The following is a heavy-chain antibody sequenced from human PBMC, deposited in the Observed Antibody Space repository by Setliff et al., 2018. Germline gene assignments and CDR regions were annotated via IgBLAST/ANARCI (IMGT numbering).Heavy chain of an antibody. CDR3: ARGWGSGWSKGGAFDI. J-gene: IGHJ3*02. CDR2: IYYSGNT. V-gene: IGHV4-31*03. CDR1: GGSISSGGYY. D-gene: IGHD6-19*01. Sequence: ASETLSLTCTVSGGSISSGGYYWSWIRQHPGKGLEWIGYIYYSGNTYYNPSLKSRVTISVDTSKNQFSLKLSSVTAADTAVYYCARGWGSGWSKGGAFDIWGQGTMVTVSS.